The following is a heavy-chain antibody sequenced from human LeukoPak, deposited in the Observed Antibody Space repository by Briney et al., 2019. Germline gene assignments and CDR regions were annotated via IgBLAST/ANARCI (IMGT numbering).Heavy chain of an antibody. Sequence: SQTLSLTCAVSGGSISSDYWSWIRQPPGKGLEWIGYIYYSGSTNYNPSLKSRVTISVDTSKNQFSLKLSSVTAADTAVYYCARTLIVATITDAFDIWGQGTMVTVSS. CDR3: ARTLIVATITDAFDI. CDR2: IYYSGST. CDR1: GGSISSDY. D-gene: IGHD5-12*01. J-gene: IGHJ3*02. V-gene: IGHV4-59*08.